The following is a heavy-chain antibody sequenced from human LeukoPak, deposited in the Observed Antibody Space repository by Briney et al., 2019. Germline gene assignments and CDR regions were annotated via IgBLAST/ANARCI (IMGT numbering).Heavy chain of an antibody. Sequence: ASVKVSCKASGGTFSSYAISWVRQAPGQGLEWMGGIIPIFGTANYAQKFQGRVTMTRDTSTSTVYMELSSLRSEDTAVYYCARGWEMASKAPFDYWGQGTLVTVSS. J-gene: IGHJ4*02. CDR1: GGTFSSYA. CDR2: IIPIFGTA. CDR3: ARGWEMASKAPFDY. V-gene: IGHV1-69*05. D-gene: IGHD5-24*01.